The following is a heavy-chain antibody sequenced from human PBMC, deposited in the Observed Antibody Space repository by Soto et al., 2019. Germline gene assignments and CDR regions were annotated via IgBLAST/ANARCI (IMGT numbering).Heavy chain of an antibody. CDR2: IYYSGST. CDR1: GGSVSSGSYY. D-gene: IGHD3-3*02. Sequence: QVQLQESGPGLVKPSETLSLTCTVSGGSVSSGSYYWSWIRQPPGKGLEWIGYIYYSGSTNYNPSLKSRVTISVETSKNQFSLKLSSVTAADTAVYYCARAEVGIYYLDYWGQGTLVTVSS. CDR3: ARAEVGIYYLDY. J-gene: IGHJ4*02. V-gene: IGHV4-61*01.